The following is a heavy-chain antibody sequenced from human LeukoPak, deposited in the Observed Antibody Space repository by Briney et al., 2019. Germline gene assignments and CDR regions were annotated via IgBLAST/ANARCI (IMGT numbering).Heavy chain of an antibody. V-gene: IGHV4-39*07. CDR3: ARYGSGSYYRPYRYFDL. CDR1: GASISTNSYY. D-gene: IGHD3-10*01. Sequence: PSETLSLTCTVSGASISTNSYYWGWIRQPPGKGLEWTGSIYYSGSTYYNPSLKSRVTISVDTSKNQFSLKLSSVTAADTAVYYCARYGSGSYYRPYRYFDLWGRGTLVTVSS. J-gene: IGHJ2*01. CDR2: IYYSGST.